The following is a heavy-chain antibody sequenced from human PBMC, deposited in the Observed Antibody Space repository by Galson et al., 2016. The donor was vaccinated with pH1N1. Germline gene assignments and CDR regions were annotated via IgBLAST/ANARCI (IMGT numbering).Heavy chain of an antibody. CDR3: ARDNYGDFDTHYFGMDV. Sequence: SLRLFCAASGFTFSSFNMFWVRQAPGKGLECVAVISYGGTIKYYADSVKGRFSISRDNSETTLYLQMNSLGPQDTAVYYCARDNYGDFDTHYFGMDVWGQGTTVTVSS. D-gene: IGHD4-17*01. J-gene: IGHJ6*02. CDR1: GFTFSSFN. CDR2: ISYGGTIK. V-gene: IGHV3-30-3*01.